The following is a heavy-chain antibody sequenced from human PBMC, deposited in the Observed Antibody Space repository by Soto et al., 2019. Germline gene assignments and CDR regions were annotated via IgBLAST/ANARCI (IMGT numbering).Heavy chain of an antibody. CDR1: GYSFTDYH. D-gene: IGHD2-8*01. Sequence: ASVKGSCKASGYSFTDYHIHWVRQAPGQGLEWLGRINPKSGGTSTAQKFQGWVTMTTDTPISTASMERTRLTSDATAIYYCARGDSTDCSNGVCSFFYNHDMDVWGQGTTVTVSS. CDR3: ARGDSTDCSNGVCSFFYNHDMDV. V-gene: IGHV1-2*04. CDR2: INPKSGGT. J-gene: IGHJ6*02.